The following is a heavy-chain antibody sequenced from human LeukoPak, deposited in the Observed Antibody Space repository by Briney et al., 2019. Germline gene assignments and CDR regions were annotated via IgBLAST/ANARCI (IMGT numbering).Heavy chain of an antibody. CDR2: IRYDGTKK. CDR3: AKIPQVATYTVPNFDF. J-gene: IGHJ4*02. D-gene: IGHD3-16*01. V-gene: IGHV3-30*02. Sequence: GGSLRLSCAASGFMFSTYEMNWVRQAPGKGLEWVAFIRYDGTKKYDADSMKGRFTISRDNSKNTLYLQMNSLRAEDTAVYYCAKIPQVATYTVPNFDFWGQGTLVTVSS. CDR1: GFMFSTYE.